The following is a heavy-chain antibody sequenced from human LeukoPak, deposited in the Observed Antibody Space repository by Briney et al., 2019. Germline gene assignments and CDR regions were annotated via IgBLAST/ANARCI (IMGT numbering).Heavy chain of an antibody. V-gene: IGHV3-15*01. J-gene: IGHJ6*03. Sequence: PGGSLRLSCAASGFAFSNAWMSWVRQVPGKGREWVGRIKSKTDGGTTDYAAPVKGRFTISRDDSKNTLYLQMNSLKTEDTAVYYCTTDPGYCSSTSCYGEYYYYYMDVWGKGTTVTISS. D-gene: IGHD2-2*01. CDR1: GFAFSNAW. CDR2: IKSKTDGGTT. CDR3: TTDPGYCSSTSCYGEYYYYYMDV.